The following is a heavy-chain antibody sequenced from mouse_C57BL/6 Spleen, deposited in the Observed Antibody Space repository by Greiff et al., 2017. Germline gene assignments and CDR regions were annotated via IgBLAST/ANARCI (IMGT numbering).Heavy chain of an antibody. CDR3: AREAISDGYLAWFAY. CDR2: IYPGDGDT. Sequence: VQLQQSGAELVKPGASVKISCKASGYAFSSYWMNWVKQRPGKGLEWIGQIYPGDGDTNYNGKFKGKATLTADKSSSTAYMQLSSLTSEDSAVYFCAREAISDGYLAWFAYWGQGTLVTVSA. V-gene: IGHV1-80*01. J-gene: IGHJ3*01. CDR1: GYAFSSYW. D-gene: IGHD2-3*01.